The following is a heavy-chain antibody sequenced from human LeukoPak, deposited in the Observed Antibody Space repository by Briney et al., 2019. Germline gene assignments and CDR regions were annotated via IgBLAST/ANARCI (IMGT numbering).Heavy chain of an antibody. D-gene: IGHD6-13*01. V-gene: IGHV3-74*01. Sequence: TGGSLRLSCAASGFTFSSYWMHWVRHAPVKGLVWVSRIKSDGSITDYADSVKGRFTISRDNAKSTLYLQMNSLRAEDTAVYYCARGTSSSHDYWGQGTLVTVSS. J-gene: IGHJ4*02. CDR1: GFTFSSYW. CDR3: ARGTSSSHDY. CDR2: IKSDGSIT.